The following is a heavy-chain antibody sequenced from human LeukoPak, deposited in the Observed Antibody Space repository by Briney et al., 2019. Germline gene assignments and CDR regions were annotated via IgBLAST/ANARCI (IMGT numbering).Heavy chain of an antibody. CDR3: ARQLPTAAADTRGYFDY. D-gene: IGHD6-25*01. V-gene: IGHV4-39*01. CDR1: GCSISIISSSTYY. Sequence: SETLSLTCTVSGCSISIISSSTYYWGWIRQAPGKGLEWIGSLYYGENSHYNPSLKSRATLSVDTSNNQFSLKLTSVTAADAAMYFCARQLPTAAADTRGYFDYWGQGTVVTVSS. CDR2: LYYGENS. J-gene: IGHJ4*02.